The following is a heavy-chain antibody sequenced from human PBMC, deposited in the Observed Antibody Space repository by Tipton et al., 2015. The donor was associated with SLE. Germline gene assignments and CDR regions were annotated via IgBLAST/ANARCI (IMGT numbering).Heavy chain of an antibody. CDR2: TYYRSKWYN. V-gene: IGHV6-1*01. D-gene: IGHD3-22*01. J-gene: IGHJ3*02. Sequence: GLVKPSQTLSLTCAISGDSVSSNSAAWNWIRQSPSRGLEWLGRTYYRSKWYNDYAVSVKSRITINPDTSKNQFSLQLNSVTPKDTAVYYCARDNNSSGYYNVPHAFDIWGQGTMATVSS. CDR1: GDSVSSNSAA. CDR3: ARDNNSSGYYNVPHAFDI.